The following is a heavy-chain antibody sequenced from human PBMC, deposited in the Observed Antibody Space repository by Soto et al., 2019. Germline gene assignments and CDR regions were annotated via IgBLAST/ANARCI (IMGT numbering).Heavy chain of an antibody. D-gene: IGHD7-27*01. CDR1: GYTFTSYD. CDR2: MNPNSGNT. CDR3: ARVPNYYYYYGMDV. V-gene: IGHV1-8*01. Sequence: ASVKVSCKASGYTFTSYDINWVRQATGQGLEWMGWMNPNSGNTGYAQKFQGRVTMTRNASISTAYMELSSLRSEDTAVYYCARVPNYYYYYGMDVWGQGXTVTV. J-gene: IGHJ6*02.